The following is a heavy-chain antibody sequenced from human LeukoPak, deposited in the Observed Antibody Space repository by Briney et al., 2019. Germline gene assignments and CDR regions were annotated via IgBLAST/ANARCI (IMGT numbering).Heavy chain of an antibody. Sequence: PGGSLRLSCAASGFSFNNVWMSWVRQAPGKGPEWVGHIKSKPDGGTTECAAPVKGRFTISRDDSKNTLYLQMNSLRTEDTAVYYCTSLGATGFYAFDYWGQGTLVTVSS. J-gene: IGHJ4*02. V-gene: IGHV3-15*01. CDR3: TSLGATGFYAFDY. D-gene: IGHD2/OR15-2a*01. CDR2: IKSKPDGGTT. CDR1: GFSFNNVW.